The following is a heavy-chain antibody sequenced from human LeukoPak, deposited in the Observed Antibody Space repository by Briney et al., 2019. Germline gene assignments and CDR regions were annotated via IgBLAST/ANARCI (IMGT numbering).Heavy chain of an antibody. D-gene: IGHD3-10*01. CDR1: GFTYSSYW. J-gene: IGHJ4*02. V-gene: IGHV3-7*01. CDR3: ARDYVRGGIDY. Sequence: GGSLRLSCAASGFTYSSYWMSWVSQPPAKGLVWVANIKQDGSEKYYVDSVKGRFTISRDNAKNSLYLQMNSLRAEDTAVYYCARDYVRGGIDYWGQGTLVTVSS. CDR2: IKQDGSEK.